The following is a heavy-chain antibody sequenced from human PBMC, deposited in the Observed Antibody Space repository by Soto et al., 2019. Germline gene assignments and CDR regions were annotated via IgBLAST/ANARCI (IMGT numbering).Heavy chain of an antibody. CDR1: GFTFSTSA. CDR2: ISSDESHK. V-gene: IGHV3-30*04. D-gene: IGHD2-21*02. CDR3: SSARCSDACYLISY. J-gene: IGHJ4*02. Sequence: GGSLRLSCAASGFTFSTSAIHWVRQAPGKGLEWVALISSDESHKSYADSVKGRFTISRDNAVNTVYLQMNSLRVEDTAIYHCSSARCSDACYLISYWGLGTLVTVSS.